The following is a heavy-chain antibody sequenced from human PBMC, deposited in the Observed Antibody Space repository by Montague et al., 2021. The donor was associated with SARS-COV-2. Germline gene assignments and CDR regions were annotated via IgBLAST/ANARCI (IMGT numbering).Heavy chain of an antibody. V-gene: IGHV4-34*01. CDR2: INHSGST. Sequence: SETLSLTCAVYGGSFSGYYWSWIRQPPGKGLKWIGEINHSGSTNYNPSLKSRVTISVDTSKNQFSLKLGSVTAADTAVYYCARARPSVVVVAATAFDIWGQGTMVTVSS. J-gene: IGHJ3*02. CDR1: GGSFSGYY. CDR3: ARARPSVVVVAATAFDI. D-gene: IGHD2-15*01.